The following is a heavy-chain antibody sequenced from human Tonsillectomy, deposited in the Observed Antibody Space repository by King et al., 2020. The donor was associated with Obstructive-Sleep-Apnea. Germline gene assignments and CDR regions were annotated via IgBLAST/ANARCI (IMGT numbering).Heavy chain of an antibody. D-gene: IGHD3-3*01. J-gene: IGHJ3*02. Sequence: VQLQESGPGLVKPSQTLSLTCTVSGGSISSGAYYWSWIRQHPGKGLEWIGHIYNSGSTYYNPSLKSRLTISVDTSKNQFSLRLSSVIVADTAVYYCARVSANGYYPDAFDIWGQGTMVTVSS. CDR2: IYNSGST. V-gene: IGHV4-31*03. CDR3: ARVSANGYYPDAFDI. CDR1: GGSISSGAYY.